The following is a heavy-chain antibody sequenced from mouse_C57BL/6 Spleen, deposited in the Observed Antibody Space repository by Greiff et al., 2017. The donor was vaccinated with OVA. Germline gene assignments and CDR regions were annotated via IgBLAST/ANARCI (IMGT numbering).Heavy chain of an antibody. Sequence: VQLQQPGAELVKPGASVKLSCKASGYTFTSYWMHWVKQRPGQGLEWIGMIHPNSGSTNYNEKFKSKATLTVDKSSSTAYMQLSSLTSEDSAVYYCARSDYYGSGLYYFAYWGQGTTLTVSA. CDR3: ARSDYYGSGLYYFAY. J-gene: IGHJ2*01. CDR1: GYTFTSYW. V-gene: IGHV1-64*01. CDR2: IHPNSGST. D-gene: IGHD1-1*01.